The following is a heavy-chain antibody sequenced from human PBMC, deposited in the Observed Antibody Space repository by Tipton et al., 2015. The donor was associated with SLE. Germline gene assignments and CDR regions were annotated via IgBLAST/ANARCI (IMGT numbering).Heavy chain of an antibody. D-gene: IGHD2-2*01. J-gene: IGHJ6*03. V-gene: IGHV4-59*01. Sequence: GLVKPSETLSLTCTVSGGSISGYYWTWLRQPPGKGLEWIGYVYYSGTTNYNPSLKSRVTMSVDTSKNQFSLSLSSVTAADTAVYYCARGSPARSGYYYYMDVWGKGTTVTVSS. CDR1: GGSISGYY. CDR3: ARGSPARSGYYYYMDV. CDR2: VYYSGTT.